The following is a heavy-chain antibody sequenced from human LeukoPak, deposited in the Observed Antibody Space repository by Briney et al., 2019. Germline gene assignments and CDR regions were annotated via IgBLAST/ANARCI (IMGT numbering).Heavy chain of an antibody. CDR3: AKIRPQYYYDSSGYGPEIDY. D-gene: IGHD3-22*01. V-gene: IGHV3-23*01. CDR2: ISGSGGST. Sequence: GGSLRLSCAASGFTFSSYAMSWVGQAPGKGLEWVSAISGSGGSTYYADSVKGRFTISRDNSKNTLYLQMNSLRAEDTAVYYCAKIRPQYYYDSSGYGPEIDYWGQGTLVTVSS. CDR1: GFTFSSYA. J-gene: IGHJ4*02.